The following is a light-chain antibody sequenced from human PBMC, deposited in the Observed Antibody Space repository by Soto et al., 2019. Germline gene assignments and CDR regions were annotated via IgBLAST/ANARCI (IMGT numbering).Light chain of an antibody. CDR3: QQYDTSPPLT. Sequence: EIVLTQSPGTLSLSPGDRATLSCRASQSVRSNYLAWYQQKPGQAPRLLLYGASSTATGIPDRFSGSGSGTDFTLTNSRLEPEDFAVYYCQQYDTSPPLTFGGGTKVEIK. V-gene: IGKV3-20*01. J-gene: IGKJ4*01. CDR2: GAS. CDR1: QSVRSNY.